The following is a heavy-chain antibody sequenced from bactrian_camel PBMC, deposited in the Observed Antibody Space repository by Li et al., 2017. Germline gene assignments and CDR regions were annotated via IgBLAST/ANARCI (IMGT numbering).Heavy chain of an antibody. D-gene: IGHD6*01. V-gene: IGHV3S6*01. J-gene: IGHJ6*01. Sequence: HVQLVESGGGLVQPGGSLRLSCAGSGFTFSSDGMSWVRQAAGKGLGRVAGVYNDGSNTYYADSVKGRFAISRDNAKNTVYLQMNSLKPDDTAMYYCVRDIVYAGSWFFGYGGQGTQVTVS. CDR1: GFTFSSDG. CDR2: VYNDGSNT. CDR3: VRDIVYAGSWFFGY.